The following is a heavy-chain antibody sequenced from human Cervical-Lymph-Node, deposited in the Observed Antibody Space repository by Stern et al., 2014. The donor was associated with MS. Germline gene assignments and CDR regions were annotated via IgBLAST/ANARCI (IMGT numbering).Heavy chain of an antibody. CDR2: IAPVVGTT. Sequence: VQLEESGAEVKKPGSSVKVSCKASGDTFPSYAINWVRQAPGQGLEWMGGIAPVVGTTNDAQKLQGRVTITADKSTNTAFMELMTLRSEDTAVYCCARVVGLVGYFDYWGQGTLVSVSS. CDR1: GDTFPSYA. V-gene: IGHV1-69*06. D-gene: IGHD1-26*01. J-gene: IGHJ4*02. CDR3: ARVVGLVGYFDY.